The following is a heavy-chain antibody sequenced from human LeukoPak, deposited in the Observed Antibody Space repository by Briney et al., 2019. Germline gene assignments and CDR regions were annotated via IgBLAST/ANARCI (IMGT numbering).Heavy chain of an antibody. J-gene: IGHJ4*02. CDR3: ATGLFHFDY. Sequence: GGSLRLSCAASGFTFDDYAMHWVRQAPGKGLEWVSGISWNSGSIGYADSVKGRFTISRDNAKNSLYLQMNSLRAEDTAVYYCATGLFHFDYWGQGTLVTVSS. D-gene: IGHD2-21*01. V-gene: IGHV3-9*01. CDR1: GFTFDDYA. CDR2: ISWNSGSI.